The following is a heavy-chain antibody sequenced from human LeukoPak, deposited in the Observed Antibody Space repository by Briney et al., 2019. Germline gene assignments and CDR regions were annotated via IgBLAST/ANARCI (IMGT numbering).Heavy chain of an antibody. Sequence: PSETLSLTCAVYGGSFSGYYWSWIRQPPGKGLEWIGEINHSGSTNYNPPPKSRVTISVDTSKNQFSLKLSSVTAADTAVYYCASSVEMATPFDYWGQGTLVTVSS. CDR3: ASSVEMATPFDY. D-gene: IGHD5-24*01. V-gene: IGHV4-34*01. J-gene: IGHJ4*02. CDR1: GGSFSGYY. CDR2: INHSGST.